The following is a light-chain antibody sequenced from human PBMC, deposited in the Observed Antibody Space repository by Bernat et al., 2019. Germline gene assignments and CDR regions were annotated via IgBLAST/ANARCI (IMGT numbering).Light chain of an antibody. Sequence: QTVVTQEPSFSVSPGGTLTLTCGLNSGSVSTSNYPSWYQQTPGQAPRTLIYTTNTRSSGVSDRFSGSILENKAALTITGAQPDDESHYYCMLYVGDGIYVFGTGTKVTVL. V-gene: IGLV8-61*01. J-gene: IGLJ1*01. CDR2: TTN. CDR3: MLYVGDGIYV. CDR1: SGSVSTSNY.